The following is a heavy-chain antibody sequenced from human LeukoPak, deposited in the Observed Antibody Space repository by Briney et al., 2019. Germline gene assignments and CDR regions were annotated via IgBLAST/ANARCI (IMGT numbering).Heavy chain of an antibody. D-gene: IGHD2-15*01. CDR3: AVSGGYAFNY. V-gene: IGHV3-66*01. CDR1: GFTVSANY. CDR2: IYSGGST. J-gene: IGHJ4*02. Sequence: PGGSLRLSCAAAGFTVSANYKSWVRQAPGKGLEWVAVIYSGGSTYYAVSVKGRFTIFKDASKNTLYLQMNNLIAEDAAVYYSAVSGGYAFNYWGQGTPVTVSS.